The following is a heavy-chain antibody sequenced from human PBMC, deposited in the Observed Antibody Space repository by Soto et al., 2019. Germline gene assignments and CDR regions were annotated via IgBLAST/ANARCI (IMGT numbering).Heavy chain of an antibody. V-gene: IGHV1-2*02. D-gene: IGHD2-15*01. J-gene: IGHJ5*02. CDR2: INPNSGGT. CDR3: SRDGGRRAGWFDP. Sequence: QVQLVQSGAEVKKPGTSVKVSCKASGYTFTGYYMHWVRQAPGQGPEWMGWINPNSGGTNYAQKFQGRVTLSSDTSISTAYMELSGLRSDDTAVYYCSRDGGRRAGWFDPWGQGTLVTVSS. CDR1: GYTFTGYY.